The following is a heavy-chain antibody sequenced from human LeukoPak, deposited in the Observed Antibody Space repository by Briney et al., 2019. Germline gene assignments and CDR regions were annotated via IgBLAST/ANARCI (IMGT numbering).Heavy chain of an antibody. D-gene: IGHD3-10*01. V-gene: IGHV4-59*01. J-gene: IGHJ5*02. CDR3: ASYYYGSGSDYNWFDP. CDR1: GDSISSYY. Sequence: SETLSLTCTVSGDSISSYYWSWIRQPPGKGLEWIGYIYYSGSTNYNPSLKSRVTISVDTSKNQFSLKLSSVTAADTAVYYCASYYYGSGSDYNWFDPWGQGTLVTVSS. CDR2: IYYSGST.